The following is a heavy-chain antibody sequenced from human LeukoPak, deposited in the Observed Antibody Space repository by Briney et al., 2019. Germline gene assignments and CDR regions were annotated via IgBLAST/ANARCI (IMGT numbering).Heavy chain of an antibody. V-gene: IGHV4-4*09. Sequence: SETLSLTCTVSGGSISSYYWSWIRQPPGKGLEWIGYIYTSGSTNYNPSLKNRVTISVDTSKNQFSLKLSAVTAADTAVYYCARQSTPYSPFDYWGQGTLVTVSS. CDR1: GGSISSYY. CDR3: ARQSTPYSPFDY. J-gene: IGHJ4*02. CDR2: IYTSGST. D-gene: IGHD2-15*01.